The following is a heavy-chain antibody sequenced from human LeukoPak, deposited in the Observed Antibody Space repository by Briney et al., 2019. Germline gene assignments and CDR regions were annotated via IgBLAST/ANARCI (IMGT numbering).Heavy chain of an antibody. J-gene: IGHJ3*02. CDR3: ARRSHAFDI. CDR1: GGSISSYY. V-gene: IGHV4-59*12. Sequence: SETLSLTCTVSGGSISSYYWSWIRQPPGKGLEWIGYLSYSGSTNYNPSLKSRVTISVDTSKNQFSLNLSSVTAADTAVYYCARRSHAFDIWGQGTMVTVSS. CDR2: LSYSGST.